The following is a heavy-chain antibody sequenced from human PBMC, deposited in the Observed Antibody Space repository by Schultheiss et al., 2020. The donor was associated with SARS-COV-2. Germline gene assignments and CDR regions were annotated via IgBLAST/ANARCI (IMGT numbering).Heavy chain of an antibody. CDR2: INHSGST. CDR1: GGSFSGYY. V-gene: IGHV4-34*01. D-gene: IGHD4-23*01. Sequence: SQTLPLTCAVYGGSFSGYYWSWIRQPPGKGLEWIGEINHSGSTNYNPSLKSRVTISVDTSKNQFSLKLSSVTAADTAVYYCARGVVTKYYYYYGMDVWGQGTTVTVSS. CDR3: ARGVVTKYYYYYGMDV. J-gene: IGHJ6*02.